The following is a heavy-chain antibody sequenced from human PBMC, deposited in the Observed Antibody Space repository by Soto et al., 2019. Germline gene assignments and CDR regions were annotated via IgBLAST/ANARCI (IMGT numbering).Heavy chain of an antibody. CDR1: GGTFSSYA. J-gene: IGHJ5*02. Sequence: SVKVSCNASGGTFSSYAISWVRQAPGQGLEWMGGIIPIFGTANYAQKFQGRVTITADESTSTAYMELSSLRSEDTAVYYCARDTIHQTFDPWGQGTLVTVSS. CDR3: ARDTIHQTFDP. V-gene: IGHV1-69*01. D-gene: IGHD3-9*01. CDR2: IIPIFGTA.